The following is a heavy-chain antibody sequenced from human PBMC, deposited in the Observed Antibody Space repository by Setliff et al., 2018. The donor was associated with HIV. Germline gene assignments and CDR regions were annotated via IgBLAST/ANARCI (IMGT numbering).Heavy chain of an antibody. Sequence: PSETLSLTCIVSGSSMTGRYIWGWFRQPPGKGLQWIGNIFHSGTTRYNVSLESRLTLSVDTSRNQFSLRLTSATAADTAVYYCARGGDGHYDFWNPHHYYMDVWAKGTSVTVSS. CDR2: IFHSGTT. J-gene: IGHJ6*03. D-gene: IGHD3-3*01. CDR3: ARGGDGHYDFWNPHHYYMDV. CDR1: GSSMTGRYI. V-gene: IGHV4-38-2*02.